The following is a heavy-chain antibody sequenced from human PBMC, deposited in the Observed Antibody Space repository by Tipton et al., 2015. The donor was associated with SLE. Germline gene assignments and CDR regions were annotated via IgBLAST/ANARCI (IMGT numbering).Heavy chain of an antibody. CDR2: IFYSGGT. CDR1: GASISSYY. J-gene: IGHJ4*02. Sequence: TLSLTCTVSGASISSYYWTWIRQPPGKGLEWIGYIFYSGGTNYNPSLKSRVTMSVDTSRNQFSLNLSSVTAADTAVYYCARGSSSWSIFDFWGQGTLVAVSS. CDR3: ARGSSSWSIFDF. D-gene: IGHD6-13*01. V-gene: IGHV4-59*01.